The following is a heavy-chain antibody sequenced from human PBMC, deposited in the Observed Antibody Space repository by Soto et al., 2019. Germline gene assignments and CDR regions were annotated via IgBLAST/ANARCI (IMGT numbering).Heavy chain of an antibody. J-gene: IGHJ4*02. CDR2: IFHSGST. V-gene: IGHV4-4*02. D-gene: IGHD3-3*01. CDR1: GDSISNNYW. CDR3: ARGDFWSGSDY. Sequence: SETLSLTCDVSGDSISNNYWWTWVRQFPGEGLQWIGEIFHSGSTNYNPPLKNRVNISVDKSNNRFSLMLSSVTAADTAVYFCARGDFWSGSDYWGQGIQVIVSS.